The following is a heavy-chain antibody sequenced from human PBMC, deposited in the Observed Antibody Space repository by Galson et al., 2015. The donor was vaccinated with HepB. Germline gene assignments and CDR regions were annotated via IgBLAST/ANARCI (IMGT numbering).Heavy chain of an antibody. V-gene: IGHV1-69*01. CDR2: IIPIFGTA. Sequence: SCKASGGTFSSYAISWVRQAPGQGLEWMGGIIPIFGTANYAQKFQGRVTITADESTSTAYMELSSLRSEDTAVYYCARCGYYGSGSYYGDYYYYMDVWGKGTTVTVSS. CDR1: GGTFSSYA. J-gene: IGHJ6*03. CDR3: ARCGYYGSGSYYGDYYYYMDV. D-gene: IGHD3-10*01.